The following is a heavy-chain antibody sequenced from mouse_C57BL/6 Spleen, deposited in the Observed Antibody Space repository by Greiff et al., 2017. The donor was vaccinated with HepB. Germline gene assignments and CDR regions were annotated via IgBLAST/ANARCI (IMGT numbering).Heavy chain of an antibody. CDR3: ALCYYYGSRGDV. CDR1: GYTFTSYW. Sequence: VQLQQPGAELVKPGASVKLSCKASGYTFTSYWMHWVKQRPGQGLEWIGMIHPNSGSTNYNEKFKSKATLTVDKSSSTAYMQLSSLTSEDSAVYYCALCYYYGSRGDVWGTGTTVTVSS. D-gene: IGHD1-1*01. CDR2: IHPNSGST. V-gene: IGHV1-64*01. J-gene: IGHJ1*03.